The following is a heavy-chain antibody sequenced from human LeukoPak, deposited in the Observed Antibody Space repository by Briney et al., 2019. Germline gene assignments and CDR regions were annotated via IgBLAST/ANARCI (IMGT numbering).Heavy chain of an antibody. CDR2: IYYSGST. CDR1: DDSFSSYY. V-gene: IGHV4-59*01. CDR3: ARDREEYYFDY. Sequence: PSETLSLTCVVYDDSFSSYYWAWIRQSPGEGLEWIGYIYYSGSTNYNPSLKSRVTISVDTSKNQFSLKLSSVTAADTAVYYCARDREEYYFDYWGQGTLVTVSS. J-gene: IGHJ4*02. D-gene: IGHD1-26*01.